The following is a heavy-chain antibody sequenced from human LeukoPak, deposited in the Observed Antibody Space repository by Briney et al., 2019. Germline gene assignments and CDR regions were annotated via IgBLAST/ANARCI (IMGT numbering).Heavy chain of an antibody. Sequence: GESLKISCKVSGYSFISYWFGWVRQMPGKGLEWMGIIYPGDSDTRYSPSFQGHVTISADKSISTAYLQWSSLKASDTAMYYCARLGSGYSSGYYFDYWGQGTLVTVSS. J-gene: IGHJ4*02. D-gene: IGHD3-3*01. CDR3: ARLGSGYSSGYYFDY. CDR1: GYSFISYW. V-gene: IGHV5-51*01. CDR2: IYPGDSDT.